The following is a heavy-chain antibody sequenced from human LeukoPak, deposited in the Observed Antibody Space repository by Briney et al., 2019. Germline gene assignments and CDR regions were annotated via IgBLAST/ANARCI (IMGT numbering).Heavy chain of an antibody. CDR2: ISTSSSYI. CDR1: GFTFSSSS. CDR3: ASRIVGTPDYFDY. J-gene: IGHJ4*02. D-gene: IGHD1-26*01. V-gene: IGHV3-21*01. Sequence: PGGSLRLSCAASGFTFSSSSMHWVRQAPGKGLEWVSSISTSSSYIYYADSVKGRFTISRDNAKNSLFLQMNSLRVEDTAVYYCASRIVGTPDYFDYWGQGTLVTVSS.